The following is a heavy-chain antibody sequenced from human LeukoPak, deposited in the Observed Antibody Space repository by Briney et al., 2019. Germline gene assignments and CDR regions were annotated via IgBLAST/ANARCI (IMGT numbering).Heavy chain of an antibody. V-gene: IGHV1-2*02. Sequence: ASVKVSCKASGYTFTGYYMHWVRQAPGQGLEWMGWINPNSGGTNYAQKFQGRVTMTRDTSISTAYMELSRLRSDDTAAYYCAGRPYGDYSYGYWGRGTLVTVSS. D-gene: IGHD4-17*01. CDR1: GYTFTGYY. CDR2: INPNSGGT. J-gene: IGHJ4*02. CDR3: AGRPYGDYSYGY.